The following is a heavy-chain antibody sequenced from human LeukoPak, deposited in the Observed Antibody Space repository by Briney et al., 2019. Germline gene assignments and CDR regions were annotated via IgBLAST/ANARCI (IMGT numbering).Heavy chain of an antibody. D-gene: IGHD3-10*01. CDR3: ARGYYGSGSYFLDF. CDR1: GFTFSSYS. V-gene: IGHV3-48*02. CDR2: VSSGSGTI. J-gene: IGHJ4*02. Sequence: GGSLRPSCAASGFTFSSYSMNWVRQAPGKGLEWVSYVSSGSGTIYYADSVKGRFTISRDNANNSLYLQMNGLRDEDTAVYYCARGYYGSGSYFLDFCGQGTLVTVSS.